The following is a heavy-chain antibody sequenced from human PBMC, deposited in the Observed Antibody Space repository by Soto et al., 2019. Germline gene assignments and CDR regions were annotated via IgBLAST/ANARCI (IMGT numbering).Heavy chain of an antibody. CDR3: AHKHAATWLFDY. CDR2: IYGDDDK. J-gene: IGHJ4*02. Sequence: QITLKESGPTLVKPTQTLTLTCTFSGFSLTSGGVGVGWIRQPPGKAPEWLALIYGDDDKRFEPSLKNRLSITRDNSRNEVVLKVTNMDPVDTATFFCAHKHAATWLFDYWGQGILVTVSS. V-gene: IGHV2-5*05. CDR1: GFSLTSGGVG. D-gene: IGHD2-2*01.